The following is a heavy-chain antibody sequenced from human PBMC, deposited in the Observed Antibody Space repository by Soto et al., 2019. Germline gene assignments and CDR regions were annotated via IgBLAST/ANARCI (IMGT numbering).Heavy chain of an antibody. CDR2: IGSADDP. Sequence: EVQLVESGGGVVQPGGSLRLSCAASGFTFSTSDMHWVRQATGKGLEWVSAIGSADDPYYLGSVKGRFTISRENAKNSLYLQMNSLRAGDTAVYYCARAYSGRLPRRSDYYFAMDCWGQGTTVTVSS. CDR3: ARAYSGRLPRRSDYYFAMDC. V-gene: IGHV3-13*05. CDR1: GFTFSTSD. D-gene: IGHD2-15*01. J-gene: IGHJ6*02.